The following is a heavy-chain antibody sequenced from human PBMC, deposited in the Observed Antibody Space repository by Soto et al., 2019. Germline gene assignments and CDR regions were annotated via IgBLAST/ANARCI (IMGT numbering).Heavy chain of an antibody. D-gene: IGHD5-12*01. Sequence: GGSLRLSCAASGFTFSSYSMNWVRQAPGKGLEWVSSISSSSSYIYYADSVKGRFTISRDNAKNSLYLQMNSLRAEDTAVYYCAREAPTGYGYGMDVWGQGTTVTVSS. CDR2: ISSSSSYI. J-gene: IGHJ6*02. V-gene: IGHV3-21*01. CDR1: GFTFSSYS. CDR3: AREAPTGYGYGMDV.